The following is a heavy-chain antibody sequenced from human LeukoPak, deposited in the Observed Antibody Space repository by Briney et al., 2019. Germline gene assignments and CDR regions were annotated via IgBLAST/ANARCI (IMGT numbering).Heavy chain of an antibody. CDR3: AKNSGYYHPYYIDS. D-gene: IGHD3-22*01. CDR2: IYHSRST. Sequence: SETLSLTCIVSGYSISSGYYWAWIRQPPGKGLEWIGNIYHSRSTYYNPSLKSRVTISVDTSKNQFSLKLNSVTAADTAVYYCAKNSGYYHPYYIDSWGQGTLVTVSS. CDR1: GYSISSGYY. V-gene: IGHV4-38-2*02. J-gene: IGHJ4*02.